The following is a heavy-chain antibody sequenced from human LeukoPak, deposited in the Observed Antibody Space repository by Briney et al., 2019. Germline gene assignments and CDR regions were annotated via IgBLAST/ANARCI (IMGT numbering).Heavy chain of an antibody. J-gene: IGHJ3*02. D-gene: IGHD3-9*01. V-gene: IGHV3-21*01. CDR2: ISSSAAYI. CDR1: GFTFRSYT. CDR3: ARVGLLTRLSSGDAFDI. Sequence: GGSLRLSCAASGFTFRSYTMNWVRQAPGKGLEWVASISSSAAYIYYADSLRGRFTISRDNTKSSLYLQMSSLRAEDTAVYYCARVGLLTRLSSGDAFDIWGQGTMVTVSS.